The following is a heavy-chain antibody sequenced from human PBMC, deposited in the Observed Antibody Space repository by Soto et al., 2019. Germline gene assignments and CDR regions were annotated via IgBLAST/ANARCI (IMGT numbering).Heavy chain of an antibody. J-gene: IGHJ4*02. CDR2: IYYSGST. D-gene: IGHD6-13*01. Sequence: QVQLQESGPGLVKPSQTLSLTCTVSGGSISSGGYYWSWIRQHPGKGLEWIGYIYYSGSTYYNPSLKSRVTISVDTSKNQCALKLSSVTAADTAVYYCARGAIAATDFDYWGQGTLVTVSS. V-gene: IGHV4-31*03. CDR3: ARGAIAATDFDY. CDR1: GGSISSGGYY.